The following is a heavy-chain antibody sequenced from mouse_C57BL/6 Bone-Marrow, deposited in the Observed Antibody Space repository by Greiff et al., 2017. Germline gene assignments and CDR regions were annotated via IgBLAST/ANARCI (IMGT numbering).Heavy chain of an antibody. CDR3: ARMRFTTVVAPYFDY. CDR1: GYTFTSYW. V-gene: IGHV1-64*01. D-gene: IGHD1-1*01. Sequence: QVQLQQPGAELVKPGASVKLSCKASGYTFTSYWMHWVKQRPGQGLEWIGMIHPNSGSTNYNEKFKSKATLTVDKSSSTAYMQLSSLTSEDSAVYYCARMRFTTVVAPYFDYWGQGTTLTVSS. J-gene: IGHJ2*01. CDR2: IHPNSGST.